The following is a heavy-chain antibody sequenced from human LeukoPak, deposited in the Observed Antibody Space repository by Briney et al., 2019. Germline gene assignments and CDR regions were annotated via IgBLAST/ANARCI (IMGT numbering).Heavy chain of an antibody. CDR3: ARVGSGDAFDI. CDR1: GGSFSGYY. D-gene: IGHD3-10*01. CDR2: INHSGST. Sequence: PSETLSLTCAVYGGSFSGYYWSWIRQPPGKGLEWIGEINHSGSTNYNPSLKSRVTISVDTSKNQFSLKLPSVTAADTAVYYCARVGSGDAFDIWGQGTMVTVSS. V-gene: IGHV4-34*01. J-gene: IGHJ3*02.